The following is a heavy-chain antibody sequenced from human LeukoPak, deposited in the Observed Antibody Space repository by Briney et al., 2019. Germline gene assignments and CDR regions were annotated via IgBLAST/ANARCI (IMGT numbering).Heavy chain of an antibody. CDR2: ISSSSSYI. D-gene: IGHD3-16*01. CDR1: GFTFSSYS. V-gene: IGHV3-21*01. CDR3: ARELNGYGYYFFDY. Sequence: GGSLRLSCTASGFTFSSYSMNWVRQAPGKGLEWVSSISSSSSYIYYADSVKGRFTISRDNAKNSLYLQMNGLGAEDTAVYYCARELNGYGYYFFDYWGPGTLVTVSS. J-gene: IGHJ4*02.